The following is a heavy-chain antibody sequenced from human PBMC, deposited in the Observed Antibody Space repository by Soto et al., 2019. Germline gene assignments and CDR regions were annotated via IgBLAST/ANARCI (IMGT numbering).Heavy chain of an antibody. J-gene: IGHJ5*02. CDR3: ARRRHPSGTVGDTSQLHP. D-gene: IGHD1-26*01. CDR1: GFSVSSNY. V-gene: IGHV3-53*01. Sequence: PGGSLRLSCAISGFSVSSNYLSWVRQAPGKGLEWVSVHYSGGSTYYADSVQGRFTISRDKSNNTLYLQMRRVRAEDTAVYFCARRRHPSGTVGDTSQLHPCGQGTQVTVYS. CDR2: HYSGGST.